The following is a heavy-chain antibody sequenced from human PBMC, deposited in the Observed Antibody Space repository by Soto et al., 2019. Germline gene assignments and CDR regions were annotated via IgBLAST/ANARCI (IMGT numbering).Heavy chain of an antibody. Sequence: GGSLRLSCAASGFTFDDYAMHWVRQAPGKGLEWVSGISWNSGSIGYADSVKGRFTISRDNAKNSLYLQMNSLRAEDTALYYCAKDNCSSTGGYDGYYMDVWGKGTTVTVSS. CDR2: ISWNSGSI. CDR3: AKDNCSSTGGYDGYYMDV. D-gene: IGHD2-2*01. CDR1: GFTFDDYA. V-gene: IGHV3-9*01. J-gene: IGHJ6*03.